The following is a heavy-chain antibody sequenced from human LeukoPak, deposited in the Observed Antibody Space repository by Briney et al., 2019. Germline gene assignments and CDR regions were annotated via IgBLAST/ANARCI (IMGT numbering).Heavy chain of an antibody. D-gene: IGHD3-22*01. V-gene: IGHV3-66*01. Sequence: GGSLRLSCAASGFTVSSNYMSWVRQAPGKGLEWVSVIYSGGSTYYADSVKGRFTISRDNSKNTLYLQMNSLRAEDTAVYYCAAGDYYDSSGYPTGYWGQGTLVTVSS. CDR3: AAGDYYDSSGYPTGY. CDR2: IYSGGST. J-gene: IGHJ4*02. CDR1: GFTVSSNY.